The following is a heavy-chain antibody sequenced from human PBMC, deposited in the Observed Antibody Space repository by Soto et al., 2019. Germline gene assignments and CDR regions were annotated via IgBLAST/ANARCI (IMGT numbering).Heavy chain of an antibody. V-gene: IGHV4-30-4*01. D-gene: IGHD3-22*01. J-gene: IGHJ5*02. CDR3: ARGATYYYDSSGYYHLNWFDP. CDR2: IYYSGST. Sequence: SETLSLTCTVSGGSISSGDYYWSWIRQPPGKGLEWIWYIYYSGSTYYNPSLKIRVTISVDTSKNQFSLKLSSVTAADTAVYYCARGATYYYDSSGYYHLNWFDPWGQGTLVTVSS. CDR1: GGSISSGDYY.